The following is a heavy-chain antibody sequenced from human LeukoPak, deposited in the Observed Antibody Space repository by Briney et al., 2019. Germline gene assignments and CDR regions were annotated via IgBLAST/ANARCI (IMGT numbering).Heavy chain of an antibody. D-gene: IGHD3-3*01. Sequence: GGSLRLSCAASGFTFSSYAMHWVRQAPGKGLEWVAVISYDGSNKYYADSVKGRFTISRDNSKNTLYLQMNSLRAEDTAVYHCARDVGQITIFGVVIHWGQGTLVTVSS. V-gene: IGHV3-30-3*01. CDR1: GFTFSSYA. CDR2: ISYDGSNK. J-gene: IGHJ4*02. CDR3: ARDVGQITIFGVVIH.